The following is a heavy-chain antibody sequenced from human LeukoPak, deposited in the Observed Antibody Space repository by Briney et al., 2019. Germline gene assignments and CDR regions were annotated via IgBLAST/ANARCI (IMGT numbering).Heavy chain of an antibody. Sequence: ASVKVSCKASGYTFTSYYMHWVRQAPGQGLEWMGIINPSGGSTSYAQKFQGRVTMTRDMSTSTVYMELSSLRSEDTAVYYCARDDYDYVFDPWGQGTLVTVSS. D-gene: IGHD3-16*01. CDR2: INPSGGST. CDR1: GYTFTSYY. CDR3: ARDDYDYVFDP. V-gene: IGHV1-46*01. J-gene: IGHJ5*02.